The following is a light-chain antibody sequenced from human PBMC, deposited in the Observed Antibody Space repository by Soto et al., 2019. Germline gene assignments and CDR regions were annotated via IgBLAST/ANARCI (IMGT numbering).Light chain of an antibody. J-gene: IGKJ1*01. CDR1: QSISDW. CDR2: DAS. Sequence: DIQMTQSPSTLSASVGDRVTITCRASQSISDWLAWFQLKPGKAPKLLIYDASSLESGVPSRFSGSGSGTEFPLTISSLQPDEFATYYCQQYNNYSTIGQGTKVEIK. CDR3: QQYNNYST. V-gene: IGKV1-5*01.